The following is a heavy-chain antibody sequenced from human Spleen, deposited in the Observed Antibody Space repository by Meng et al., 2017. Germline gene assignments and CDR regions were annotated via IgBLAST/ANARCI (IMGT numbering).Heavy chain of an antibody. D-gene: IGHD3-22*01. Sequence: SETLSLTCTVSGGSISSGGSISSGTYYWSWIRQPAGKGLEWIGRIFFTGITNYNPSLESRVTISVDMSKNQFSLKLSSVTAADTAVYYCARDRYYDQWDQDWFDPWGQGTLVTVSS. CDR2: IFFTGIT. J-gene: IGHJ5*02. V-gene: IGHV4-61*02. CDR3: ARDRYYDQWDQDWFDP. CDR1: GGSISSGGSISSGTYY.